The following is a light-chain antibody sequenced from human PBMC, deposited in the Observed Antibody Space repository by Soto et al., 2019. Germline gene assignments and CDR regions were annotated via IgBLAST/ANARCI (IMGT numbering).Light chain of an antibody. V-gene: IGKV1-39*01. CDR3: QQSYSTPRT. CDR2: AAS. J-gene: IGKJ1*01. CDR1: QSISSY. Sequence: DIQMTQSPSSLSASVGDRVTINCRASQSISSYLNWYQQKPGKAPKLLIYAASSLESGVPSRFSGSRSGTDFTLTISSLQPEDFATYYCQQSYSTPRTFGQGTKVEIK.